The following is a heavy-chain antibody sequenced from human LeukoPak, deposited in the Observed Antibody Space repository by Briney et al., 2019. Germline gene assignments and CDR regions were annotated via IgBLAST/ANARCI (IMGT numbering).Heavy chain of an antibody. D-gene: IGHD2-15*01. J-gene: IGHJ4*02. CDR1: GGSISSSNG. V-gene: IGHV4-4*02. Sequence: SETLSLTCAVSGGSISSSNGWSWVRQPPGKGLEWIGEIYHSGSTNYNPSLKSRVTISVDKSKNQFSLKLSSVTAADTALYYCARLPLRCSGGSCYPYFDYWGRGTLVTVSS. CDR2: IYHSGST. CDR3: ARLPLRCSGGSCYPYFDY.